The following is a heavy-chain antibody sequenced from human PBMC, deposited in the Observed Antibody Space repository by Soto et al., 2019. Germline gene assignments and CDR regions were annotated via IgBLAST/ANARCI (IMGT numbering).Heavy chain of an antibody. J-gene: IGHJ4*02. CDR3: ATVNYYDSSGRFDY. Sequence: GKGIEWMGGFDPEDGETIYAQKFQGRVTMTEDTSTDTAYMELSSLRSEDTAVYYCATVNYYDSSGRFDYWGQGTLVTVSS. V-gene: IGHV1-24*01. CDR2: FDPEDGET. D-gene: IGHD3-22*01.